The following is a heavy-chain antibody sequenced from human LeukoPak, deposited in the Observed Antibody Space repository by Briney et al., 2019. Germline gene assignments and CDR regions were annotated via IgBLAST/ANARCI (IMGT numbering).Heavy chain of an antibody. J-gene: IGHJ4*02. D-gene: IGHD6-13*01. Sequence: GGSLRLSCAASGFTFSSYGMHWVRQAPGKGLEWVAVISYDGSNKYYADSVKGRFTISRDNSKNTLYLQMNSLRAEDTAVYYCAKDSQLSGSWGFFDYWGQGTLVTVSS. CDR3: AKDSQLSGSWGFFDY. CDR1: GFTFSSYG. CDR2: ISYDGSNK. V-gene: IGHV3-30*18.